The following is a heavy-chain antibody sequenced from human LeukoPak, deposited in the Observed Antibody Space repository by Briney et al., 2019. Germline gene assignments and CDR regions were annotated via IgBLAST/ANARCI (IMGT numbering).Heavy chain of an antibody. J-gene: IGHJ4*02. D-gene: IGHD2-15*01. CDR1: GFTFSSYS. CDR3: ARDPVVVVVAATSPEEFDY. V-gene: IGHV3-21*01. Sequence: GGSLRLSCAASGFTFSSYSMNWVRQAPGKGLEWVSSISSSSSYIYYADSVKGRFTISRDNAKNSLYLQMNSLRAEDTAVYYCARDPVVVVVAATSPEEFDYWGQGTLVAVSS. CDR2: ISSSSSYI.